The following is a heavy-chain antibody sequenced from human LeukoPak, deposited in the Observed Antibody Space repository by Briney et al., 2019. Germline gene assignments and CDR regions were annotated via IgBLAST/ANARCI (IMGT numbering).Heavy chain of an antibody. J-gene: IGHJ4*02. CDR3: ARDTGYNTFDY. V-gene: IGHV3-7*05. D-gene: IGHD5-24*01. CDR2: IKEDGSDK. Sequence: GGSLRLSCAASGFTLSNYWMGWVRQAPGKGLEWVANIKEDGSDKYYVDSVKGRFTISRDNAKNSQYLQMNSLRAEDTAVYYCARDTGYNTFDYWGQGTLVTVSS. CDR1: GFTLSNYW.